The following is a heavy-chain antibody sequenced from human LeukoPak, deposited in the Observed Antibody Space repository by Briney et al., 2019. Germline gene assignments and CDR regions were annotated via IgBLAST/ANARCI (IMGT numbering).Heavy chain of an antibody. CDR1: GVSISNNYFY. V-gene: IGHV4-39*01. D-gene: IGHD1-26*01. J-gene: IGHJ4*02. Sequence: SETLSLTCNVSGVSISNNYFYWAWIRQPPGKGLELIGYSGSTFYNSSLKSRVTISADTSQNQFSLSLTSVTAADTAVYYCATLGLLRGAGFNLATHFDYWGQGTLVAVSS. CDR2: SGST. CDR3: ATLGLLRGAGFNLATHFDY.